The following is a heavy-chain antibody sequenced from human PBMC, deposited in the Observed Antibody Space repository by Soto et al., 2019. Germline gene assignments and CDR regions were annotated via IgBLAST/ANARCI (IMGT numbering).Heavy chain of an antibody. CDR2: IYSGGST. Sequence: EVQLVESGGGLVQPGGSLRLSCAASGFTVSSNYMSWVRQAPGKGLEWVSVIYSGGSTYYADSVKGRFTISRDNSKNTLYLQMNSLRAEDTAVYCCARAPQPRYCSGGSCYSGYFDYWGQGTLVTVSS. D-gene: IGHD2-15*01. J-gene: IGHJ4*02. V-gene: IGHV3-66*01. CDR1: GFTVSSNY. CDR3: ARAPQPRYCSGGSCYSGYFDY.